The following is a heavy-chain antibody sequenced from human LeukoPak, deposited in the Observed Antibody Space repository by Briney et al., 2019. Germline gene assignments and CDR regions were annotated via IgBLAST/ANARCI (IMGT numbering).Heavy chain of an antibody. J-gene: IGHJ4*02. Sequence: ASVKVSCKASGYTFTGYFMYWVRQAPGQGLEWMGWINPNSGGTNYAQRFQGRVTMTRDTSISTAYMELSRLRSDDTAVYYCAPVGGDGYNDGWGQGTLVTVSS. V-gene: IGHV1-2*02. CDR2: INPNSGGT. CDR1: GYTFTGYF. D-gene: IGHD5-24*01. CDR3: APVGGDGYNDG.